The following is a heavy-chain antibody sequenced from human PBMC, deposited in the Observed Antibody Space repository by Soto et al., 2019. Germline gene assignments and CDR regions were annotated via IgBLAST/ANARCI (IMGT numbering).Heavy chain of an antibody. Sequence: GASVKVSCKASGYTFTSYGISWVRQAPGQGLEWMGWISAYNGNTNYAQKLRGRVTMTTDTSTSTAYMELRSLRSDDTAVYYCARVDDYGDYLNWFDPWGQGTLVTVSS. CDR3: ARVDDYGDYLNWFDP. CDR1: GYTFTSYG. V-gene: IGHV1-18*01. D-gene: IGHD4-17*01. J-gene: IGHJ5*02. CDR2: ISAYNGNT.